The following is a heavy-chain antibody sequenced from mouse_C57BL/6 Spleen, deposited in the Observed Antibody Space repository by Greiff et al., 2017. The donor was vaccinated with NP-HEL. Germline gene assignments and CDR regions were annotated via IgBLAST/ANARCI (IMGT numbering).Heavy chain of an antibody. V-gene: IGHV1-50*01. D-gene: IGHD1-1*01. J-gene: IGHJ2*01. CDR1: GYTFTSYW. CDR2: IDPSDSYT. CDR3: ARGGTTGLDY. Sequence: QVHVKQPGAELVKPGASVKLSCKASGYTFTSYWMQWVKQRPGQGLEWIGEIDPSDSYTNYNQKFKGKATLTVDTSSSTAYMQLSSLTSEDSAVYYCARGGTTGLDYWGQGTTLTVSS.